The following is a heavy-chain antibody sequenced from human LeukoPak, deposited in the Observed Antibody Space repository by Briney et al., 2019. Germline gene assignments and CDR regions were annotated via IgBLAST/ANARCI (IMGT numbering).Heavy chain of an antibody. CDR1: GLTFSDYY. CDR3: ARRSSGWSGDPYGMDV. V-gene: IGHV3-11*01. D-gene: IGHD6-19*01. CDR2: ISSSGSTI. Sequence: PGGSLRLSCAASGLTFSDYYMSWIRQAPGKGLEWVSYISSSGSTIYYADSVKGRFTISRDNAKNSLYLQMNSLRAEDTAVYYCARRSSGWSGDPYGMDVWGQGTTVTVSS. J-gene: IGHJ6*02.